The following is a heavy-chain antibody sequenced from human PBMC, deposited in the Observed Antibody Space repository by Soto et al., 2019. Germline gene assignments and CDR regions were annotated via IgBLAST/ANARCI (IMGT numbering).Heavy chain of an antibody. CDR1: GGSISSSSYY. Sequence: SETLSLTCTVSGGSISSSSYYWGWIRQPPGKGLEWIGSIYYSGSTYYNPSLKSRVTISVDTSKNQFSLKLSSVTAADTAVYYCARHKTTMVRGADTYYYYYGMDVWGQGTTVTVSS. V-gene: IGHV4-39*01. CDR2: IYYSGST. CDR3: ARHKTTMVRGADTYYYYYGMDV. D-gene: IGHD3-10*01. J-gene: IGHJ6*02.